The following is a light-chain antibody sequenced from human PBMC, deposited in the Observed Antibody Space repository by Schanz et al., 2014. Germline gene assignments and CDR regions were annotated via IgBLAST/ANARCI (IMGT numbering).Light chain of an antibody. CDR3: TSYALSTTFVI. V-gene: IGLV2-8*01. J-gene: IGLJ2*01. Sequence: QSALTQPASVSGSPGQSITISCTGTSSDVGGYNYVSWYQQHPGKAPKLMIYEVNKRPSGVPDRFSASKSGNPASLTVSGLQADDEADYYCTSYALSTTFVIFGGGTKVTVL. CDR1: SSDVGGYNY. CDR2: EVN.